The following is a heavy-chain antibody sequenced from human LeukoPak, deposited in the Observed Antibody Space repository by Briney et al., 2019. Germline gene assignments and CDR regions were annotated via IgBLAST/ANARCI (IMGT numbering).Heavy chain of an antibody. CDR1: GFTFSSYS. CDR3: ARGTARQIAAAGTDYFDY. D-gene: IGHD6-13*01. Sequence: GGSLRLSCAASGFTFSSYSMNWVRQAPGKGLEWVSSIDYADSVKGRFTISRDNSKNTLYLQMNSLRAEDTAVYYCARGTARQIAAAGTDYFDYWGQGTLVTVSS. J-gene: IGHJ4*02. V-gene: IGHV3-21*04. CDR2: I.